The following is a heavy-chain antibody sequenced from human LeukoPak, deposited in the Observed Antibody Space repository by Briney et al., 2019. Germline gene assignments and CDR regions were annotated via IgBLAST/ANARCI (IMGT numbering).Heavy chain of an antibody. J-gene: IGHJ5*02. CDR2: IYTSGST. CDR1: GGSISSGSYY. CDR3: ARDRGAAAGPTRGLWWFDP. Sequence: SQTLSLTCTVSGGSISSGSYYWSWIRQPAGKGLEWIGRIYTSGSTNYNPPLKSRVTISVDTSKNQFSLKLSSVTAADTAVYYCARDRGAAAGPTRGLWWFDPWGQGTLVTVSS. V-gene: IGHV4-61*02. D-gene: IGHD6-13*01.